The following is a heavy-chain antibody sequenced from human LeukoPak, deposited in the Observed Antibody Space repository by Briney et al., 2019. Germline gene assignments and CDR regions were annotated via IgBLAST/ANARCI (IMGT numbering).Heavy chain of an antibody. Sequence: GGSLRLSCAASGFIFSSNAMSWVRQAPGKGLEWVSSISASDGDTYYADSVKGRFTISRDNSKNTLYLQMNSLRAEDTAVYYCAKDPMTTVTTVDSDRGQGTLVTVSS. J-gene: IGHJ4*02. CDR3: AKDPMTTVTTVDSD. CDR2: ISASDGDT. V-gene: IGHV3-23*01. D-gene: IGHD4-17*01. CDR1: GFIFSSNA.